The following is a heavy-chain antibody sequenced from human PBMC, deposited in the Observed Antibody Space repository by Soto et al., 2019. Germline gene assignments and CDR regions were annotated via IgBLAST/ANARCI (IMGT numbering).Heavy chain of an antibody. Sequence: GGSLRLSCEVSGFIFKNYAMNWVRQAPGKGLEWVATITYECRSKYYAESVKGRFAISRDNSKSTLNLQMNTLRVDDSAIYYCEKSRAGTSSMGMDYWGQGTLVTVSS. J-gene: IGHJ4*02. CDR2: ITYECRSK. V-gene: IGHV3-30*09. CDR3: EKSRAGTSSMGMDY. D-gene: IGHD3-10*01. CDR1: GFIFKNYA.